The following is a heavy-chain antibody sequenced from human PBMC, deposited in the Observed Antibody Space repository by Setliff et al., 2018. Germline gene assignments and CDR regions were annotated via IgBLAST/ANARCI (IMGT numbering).Heavy chain of an antibody. Sequence: SSETLSLTCTVSGASITNINYYWGLIRQPPGKGLEWIGSIFYSGRTFYNPSLKSRVAISVDTSKNQFSLTLSSVTAADTAVYYCARLPNYVWGSPVDYWGQGTLVTVSS. J-gene: IGHJ4*02. D-gene: IGHD3-16*01. V-gene: IGHV4-39*01. CDR1: GASITNINYY. CDR3: ARLPNYVWGSPVDY. CDR2: IFYSGRT.